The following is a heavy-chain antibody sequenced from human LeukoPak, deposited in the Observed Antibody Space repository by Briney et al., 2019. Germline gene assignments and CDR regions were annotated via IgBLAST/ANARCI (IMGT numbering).Heavy chain of an antibody. CDR3: ARDRPLGYCSGGSCYSGSLDY. CDR2: IKQDGSEK. V-gene: IGHV3-7*01. J-gene: IGHJ4*02. CDR1: GFTFTNYW. Sequence: GGSLRLSCAASGFTFTNYWMSWVRQAPGKGLEWVANIKQDGSEKYYVDSVKGRFTISRDNAKNSLYLQMNSLRAEDTAVYYCARDRPLGYCSGGSCYSGSLDYWGQGTLVTVSS. D-gene: IGHD2-15*01.